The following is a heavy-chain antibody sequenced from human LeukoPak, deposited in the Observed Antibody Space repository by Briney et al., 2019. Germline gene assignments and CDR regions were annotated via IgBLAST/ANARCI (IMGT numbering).Heavy chain of an antibody. J-gene: IGHJ4*02. CDR2: ISGRGGST. CDR1: GFTFTSYA. CDR3: GKDLDRFGELGY. V-gene: IGHV3-23*01. D-gene: IGHD3-10*01. Sequence: GGSLRLSCAASGFTFTSYAMSWVRQAPGKGLEWVSAISGRGGSTFYADSVKGRFTISRDNSENTLYLQMNSLRADDTAVYYCGKDLDRFGELGYWGQGTLVTVSS.